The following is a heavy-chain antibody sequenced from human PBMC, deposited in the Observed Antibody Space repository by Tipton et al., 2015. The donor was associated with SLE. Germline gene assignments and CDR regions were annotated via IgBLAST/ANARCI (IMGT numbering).Heavy chain of an antibody. V-gene: IGHV4-59*11. J-gene: IGHJ6*02. CDR3: ARLVAARPGYYCGMDV. D-gene: IGHD6-6*01. CDR2: IYYSVST. CDR1: GGFIGAHY. Sequence: TLSLTCTVSGGFIGAHYWTWIRQRPGKGVEWIGYIYYSVSTNYNPSLKSRVTISVDTSKNQLSLNLESVTAADTAVYYCARLVAARPGYYCGMDVWGQGTTVTVSS.